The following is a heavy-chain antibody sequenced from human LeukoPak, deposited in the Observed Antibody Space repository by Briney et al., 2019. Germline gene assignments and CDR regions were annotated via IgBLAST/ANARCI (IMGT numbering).Heavy chain of an antibody. J-gene: IGHJ6*03. CDR1: GYTFTRYD. CDR2: MNPNSGNT. CDR3: ARGRREAARLFFRQLDYYMDV. D-gene: IGHD6-6*01. Sequence: ASVKASCKASGYTFTRYDTNWVLQATGQGLEWMGGMNPNSGNTGYAQKFPGRVTMTRNTSIGTAYMELRRLRSEDTAVYYCARGRREAARLFFRQLDYYMDVWGKGTTVTVSS. V-gene: IGHV1-8*01.